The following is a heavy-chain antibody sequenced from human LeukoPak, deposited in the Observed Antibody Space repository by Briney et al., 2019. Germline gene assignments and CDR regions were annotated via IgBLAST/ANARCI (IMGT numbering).Heavy chain of an antibody. CDR1: GGSISSGDYY. J-gene: IGHJ4*02. V-gene: IGHV4-30-4*01. CDR2: IYYSGST. Sequence: PSQTLSLTCTVSGGSISSGDYYWSWIRQPPGTGLEWIGYIYYSGSTYYNPSLKSRVTISVDTSKNQFSLKLSSVTAADTAVYYCARDIWFGGLSPDWGQGTLVTVSS. D-gene: IGHD3-10*01. CDR3: ARDIWFGGLSPD.